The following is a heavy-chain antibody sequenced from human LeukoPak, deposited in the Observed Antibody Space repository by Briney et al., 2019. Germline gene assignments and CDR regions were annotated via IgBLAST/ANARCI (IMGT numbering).Heavy chain of an antibody. Sequence: ASVKVSCKTSGYSENFYGITWVRQVAGQGLEWMGWISAYTGNTNYAQNLQGRVTMTTDTSTRTAYMDLRSLRSDDTAVYYCARDLIVGATLAGGHDAFDIWGQGTMVTVSS. CDR3: ARDLIVGATLAGGHDAFDI. CDR2: ISAYTGNT. J-gene: IGHJ3*02. V-gene: IGHV1-18*01. D-gene: IGHD1-26*01. CDR1: GYSENFYG.